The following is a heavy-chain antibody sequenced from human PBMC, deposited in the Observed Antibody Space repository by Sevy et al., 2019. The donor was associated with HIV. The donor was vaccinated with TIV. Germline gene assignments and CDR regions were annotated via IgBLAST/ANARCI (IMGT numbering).Heavy chain of an antibody. CDR3: ASTRDYYGSGSSFSHWFDP. J-gene: IGHJ5*02. Sequence: SETLSLTCTVSGGSISSRSSYWGWIRQPPGKGLEWIGSIYYSGSTYSNPSLKSRLTMSVDTSKNQFSLKLSFVTAADAVVYYCASTRDYYGSGSSFSHWFDPWGQGILVTDSS. CDR2: IYYSGST. V-gene: IGHV4-39*01. D-gene: IGHD3-10*01. CDR1: GGSISSRSSY.